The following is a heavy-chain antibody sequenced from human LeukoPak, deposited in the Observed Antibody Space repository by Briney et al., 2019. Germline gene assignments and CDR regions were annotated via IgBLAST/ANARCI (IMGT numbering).Heavy chain of an antibody. D-gene: IGHD3-10*01. CDR1: GFTFSSYA. J-gene: IGHJ6*02. CDR2: ISGSGGST. CDR3: AKPTYYYGSGSYYSFYYGMDV. V-gene: IGHV3-23*01. Sequence: PGGSLRLSCAASGFTFSSYAMSWARQAPGKGLEWVSAISGSGGSTYYADSVKGRFTISRDNSKNTLYLQMNSLRAEDTAVYYCAKPTYYYGSGSYYSFYYGMDVWGQGTTVTVSS.